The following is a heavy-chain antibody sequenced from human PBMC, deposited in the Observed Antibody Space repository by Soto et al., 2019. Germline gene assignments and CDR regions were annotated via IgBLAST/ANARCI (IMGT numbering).Heavy chain of an antibody. D-gene: IGHD3-22*01. J-gene: IGHJ4*02. CDR2: IKSKTDGGTT. V-gene: IGHV3-15*01. CDR3: TTLAYYYDSSGYYEDYFDY. CDR1: GFTFSNAW. Sequence: GGSLRLSCAASGFTFSNAWMSWVRQAPGKGLEWVGRIKSKTDGGTTDYAAPVKGRFTISRDDSKNTLYLQMNSLKTEDTAVYYCTTLAYYYDSSGYYEDYFDYWGQGTLVTVSS.